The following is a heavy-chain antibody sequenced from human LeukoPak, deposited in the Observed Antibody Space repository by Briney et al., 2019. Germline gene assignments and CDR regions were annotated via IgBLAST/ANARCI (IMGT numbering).Heavy chain of an antibody. J-gene: IGHJ4*02. V-gene: IGHV3-21*01. CDR2: ISSSSSDI. CDR3: ARDGDGLKPLDY. CDR1: GFSFISYS. D-gene: IGHD5-24*01. Sequence: GGSLRLSCAASGFSFISYSMNWVRQAPGRGLEWVSSISSSSSDIYYADSVKGRFTISRDNAKNSLYLQMNSLRAEDTAIYYCARDGDGLKPLDYWGQGTLVIVSS.